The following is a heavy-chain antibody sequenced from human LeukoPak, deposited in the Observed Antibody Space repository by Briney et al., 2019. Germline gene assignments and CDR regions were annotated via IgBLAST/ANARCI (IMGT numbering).Heavy chain of an antibody. CDR3: ARAPGFGSNLCFDN. J-gene: IGHJ4*02. D-gene: IGHD4-23*01. V-gene: IGHV4-30-2*01. CDR1: GGFLSSGSYS. CDR2: MRQGRST. Sequence: PSETLSLTCAVSGGFLSSGSYSWNWIRQPPVNGLEWIAFMRQGRSTFYNPSSTSRVIITADMSRNHFSLSVTSVTAADTAVYFCARAPGFGSNLCFDNWGQGTLVTVSS.